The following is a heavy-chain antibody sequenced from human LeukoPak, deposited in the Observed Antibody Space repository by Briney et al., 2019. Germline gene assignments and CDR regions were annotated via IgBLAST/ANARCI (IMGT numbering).Heavy chain of an antibody. D-gene: IGHD1-26*01. V-gene: IGHV3-30*02. J-gene: IGHJ4*02. CDR2: IRYDGSNK. CDR3: AKVGGSYLLDRFDY. Sequence: GGSLRLSCAASGFTFSSYGMHWVRQAPGKGLEWVAFIRYDGSNKYYADSVKGRFTISRDNSKNTLYLQMNSLRAEDTAVYYCAKVGGSYLLDRFDYWGQGTLVTVSS. CDR1: GFTFSSYG.